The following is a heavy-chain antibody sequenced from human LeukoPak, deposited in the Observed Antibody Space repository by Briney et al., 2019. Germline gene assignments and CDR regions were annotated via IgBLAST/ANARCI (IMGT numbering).Heavy chain of an antibody. Sequence: GGSLRLSCAASGFTFSIYAMSWVRQAPGKGLEWVSAISGSGGSTYYADSVKGRFTISRDNSKNTLYLQMNSLRAEDTAVYYCAKDQSYGDYIFDYWGQGTLVTVSS. CDR1: GFTFSIYA. CDR3: AKDQSYGDYIFDY. V-gene: IGHV3-23*01. CDR2: ISGSGGST. D-gene: IGHD4-17*01. J-gene: IGHJ4*02.